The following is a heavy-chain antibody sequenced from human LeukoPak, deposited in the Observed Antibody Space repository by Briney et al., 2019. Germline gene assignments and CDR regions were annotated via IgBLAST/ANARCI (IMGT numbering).Heavy chain of an antibody. CDR1: GGSISSSSYY. CDR2: IYYSGST. D-gene: IGHD6-13*01. CDR3: ARGRTAAAGTGPAFDY. V-gene: IGHV4-39*07. Sequence: SETLSLTCTVSGGSISSSSYYWGWIRQPPGKGLEWIGSIYYSGSTYYNPSLKSRATISVDTSEKQFSLRLSSVTAADTAVYYCARGRTAAAGTGPAFDYWGQGTLVTVSS. J-gene: IGHJ4*02.